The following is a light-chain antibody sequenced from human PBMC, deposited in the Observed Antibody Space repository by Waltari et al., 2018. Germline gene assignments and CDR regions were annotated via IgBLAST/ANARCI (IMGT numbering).Light chain of an antibody. J-gene: IGLJ2*01. CDR2: DVN. Sequence: HSALTQPPSASGSPGQSVTISCTGTSADVGGYAYVSWYQQHQGKVPKLIIYDVNKRPSGVPPRFLASKSGNSASLTVSGLQAEDEADYYCSSHAGNNLWIFGGGTKVTVL. CDR1: SADVGGYAY. CDR3: SSHAGNNLWI. V-gene: IGLV2-8*01.